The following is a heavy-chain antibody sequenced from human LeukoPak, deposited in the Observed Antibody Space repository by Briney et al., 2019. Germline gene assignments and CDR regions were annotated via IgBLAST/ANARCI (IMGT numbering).Heavy chain of an antibody. CDR2: IIPILGIA. D-gene: IGHD6-19*01. CDR1: GGTFSSYA. V-gene: IGHV1-69*04. CDR3: ARDRSSSGPGGY. J-gene: IGHJ4*02. Sequence: SVKVSCKASGGTFSSYAICWVRQAPGQGLEWMGRIIPILGIANYARKFQGRVTITADKSTSTAYMELSSLRSEDTAVYYCARDRSSSGPGGYWGQGTLVTVSS.